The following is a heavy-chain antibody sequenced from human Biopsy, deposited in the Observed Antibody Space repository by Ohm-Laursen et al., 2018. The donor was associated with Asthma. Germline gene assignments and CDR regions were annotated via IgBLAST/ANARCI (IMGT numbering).Heavy chain of an antibody. CDR2: VSWNSGSI. D-gene: IGHD1-1*01. Sequence: SLRLSCSASGFTFDDHAMHWVRQAPGKGLEWVSGVSWNSGSIDYADSVKGRFTMARDNSKNTLDLQMNSLREEDTAVYYCVRDGTDDAFDIWGQGTVVSVSS. V-gene: IGHV3-9*01. J-gene: IGHJ3*02. CDR3: VRDGTDDAFDI. CDR1: GFTFDDHA.